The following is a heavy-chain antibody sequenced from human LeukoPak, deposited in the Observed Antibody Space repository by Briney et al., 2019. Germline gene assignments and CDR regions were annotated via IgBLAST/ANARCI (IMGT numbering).Heavy chain of an antibody. CDR1: GFIFSSYW. J-gene: IGHJ4*02. V-gene: IGHV3-7*04. D-gene: IGHD4-17*01. CDR2: IKQDESEK. CDR3: ARGADPKTIDDYGDYALNY. Sequence: PGGSLRLSCAASGFIFSSYWMSWVRQAPGKGLEWVANIKQDESEKFYVGSVKGRFTISRDNAKNSLYLQMNSLRVEDTAVYYCARGADPKTIDDYGDYALNYWGQGTLVTVSS.